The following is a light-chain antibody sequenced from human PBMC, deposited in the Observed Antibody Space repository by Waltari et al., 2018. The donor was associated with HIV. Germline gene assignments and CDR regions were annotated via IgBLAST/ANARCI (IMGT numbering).Light chain of an antibody. Sequence: VLTQSPATLSVSPGEGVALSCKPSPTVSTKLAWYQQNPGQAARLLIYCASTRAPSLPARFSGSGSGREFTLTISNVQSEDSAVYFCQQYNNWPPSTPGQGTKLEIK. V-gene: IGKV3-15*01. CDR2: CAS. CDR3: QQYNNWPPST. CDR1: PTVSTK. J-gene: IGKJ2*02.